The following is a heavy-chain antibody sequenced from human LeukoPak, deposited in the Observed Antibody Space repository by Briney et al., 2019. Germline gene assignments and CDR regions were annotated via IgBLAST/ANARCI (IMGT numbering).Heavy chain of an antibody. CDR2: INHGAST. CDR3: ATEGSPGLDY. CDR1: GGSFSGYY. Sequence: SETLSLTCAVYGGSFSGYYWSWIRQPPGKGLEWIGEINHGASTNYNPSLKSRVTISVDTSKNQFSLKLSSVTAADTAVYYCATEGSPGLDYWGQGTLVTVSS. D-gene: IGHD1-1*01. J-gene: IGHJ4*02. V-gene: IGHV4-34*01.